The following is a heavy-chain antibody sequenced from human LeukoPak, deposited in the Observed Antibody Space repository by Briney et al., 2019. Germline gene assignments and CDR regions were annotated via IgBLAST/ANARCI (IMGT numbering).Heavy chain of an antibody. V-gene: IGHV3-48*01. J-gene: IGHJ3*02. CDR3: ARAKSVVVPAGDI. CDR2: ISSSSSTI. D-gene: IGHD2-2*01. Sequence: PGGSLRLSCAASGFTFSSYSMNWVRQAPGRGLEWVSYISSSSSTIYYADSVKGRFTISRDNAKNSLYLQMNSLRAEDTAVYYCARAKSVVVPAGDIWGQGTMVTVSS. CDR1: GFTFSSYS.